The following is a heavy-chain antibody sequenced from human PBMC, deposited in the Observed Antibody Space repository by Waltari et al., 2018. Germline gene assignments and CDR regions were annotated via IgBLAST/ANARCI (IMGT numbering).Heavy chain of an antibody. V-gene: IGHV4-39*07. Sequence: QLQLQESGPGLVKPSETLSLTCTVSGGSISSSSYYWGWIRQPPGKGLEWIGSIYYSGSTYYNPSLKSRVTISVDTSKNQFSLKLSSVTAADTAVYYCASHLGGSGYSLKRDYYGMDVWGQGTTVTVSS. J-gene: IGHJ6*02. CDR2: IYYSGST. CDR1: GGSISSSSYY. D-gene: IGHD3-3*01. CDR3: ASHLGGSGYSLKRDYYGMDV.